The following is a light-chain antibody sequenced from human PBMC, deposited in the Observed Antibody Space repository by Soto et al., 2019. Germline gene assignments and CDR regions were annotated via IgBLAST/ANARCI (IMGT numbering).Light chain of an antibody. Sequence: DIVMTQSPDSLAVSLGERATINCKSSQGVLYSSNNQNYLAWYQQKPRQPPKLLIYWASTRESGVPDRFSGSGSGTDFTLTISSLQAEDVAVYYCQQYYNTGTFGQGTKVEIK. J-gene: IGKJ1*01. CDR1: QGVLYSSNNQNY. CDR2: WAS. CDR3: QQYYNTGT. V-gene: IGKV4-1*01.